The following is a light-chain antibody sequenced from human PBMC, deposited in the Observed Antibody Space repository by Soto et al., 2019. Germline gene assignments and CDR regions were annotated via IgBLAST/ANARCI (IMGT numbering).Light chain of an antibody. Sequence: HSVVTQPPSASGALGQRVTISCTGSSSNIGAGYDVHWYQQFPGSAPRLLIFSNNNRPSGVPDRFSGSKSGTSASLDISGLQADDEADYYCQSFDTRLNSVVFGGGTKLTVL. V-gene: IGLV1-40*01. CDR2: SNN. J-gene: IGLJ2*01. CDR1: SSNIGAGYD. CDR3: QSFDTRLNSVV.